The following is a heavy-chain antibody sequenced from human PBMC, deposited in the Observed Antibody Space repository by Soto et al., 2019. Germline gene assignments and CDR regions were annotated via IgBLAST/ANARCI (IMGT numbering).Heavy chain of an antibody. Sequence: QLQLQESGSGLVKPSQTLSLTCAVSGGSISSGGYSWSWIRQPPGKGLEWIGYIYHSGSTYYNPSLTLRVTITVDVAKNKFHLKLSLVTAAATAVSDCARARPLDRWGQGTLVTVSS. V-gene: IGHV4-30-2*01. CDR2: IYHSGST. CDR1: GGSISSGGYS. D-gene: IGHD1-1*01. CDR3: ARARPLDR. J-gene: IGHJ5*02.